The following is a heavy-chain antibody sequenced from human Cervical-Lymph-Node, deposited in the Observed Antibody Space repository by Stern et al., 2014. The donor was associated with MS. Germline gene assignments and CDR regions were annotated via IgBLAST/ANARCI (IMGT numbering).Heavy chain of an antibody. CDR2: IFPVFGTP. V-gene: IGHV1-69*01. J-gene: IGHJ5*02. CDR1: GGTFSKFP. CDR3: ALSSETSDRWYSLGYDL. Sequence: QVQLAQSGAEVTKPGSSVKVSCNASGGTFSKFPSSWVRQAPGQGLEWMGGIFPVFGTPTYAQEFRGRVTITADVSTSTVYMELSSLRSDDTAVYYCALSSETSDRWYSLGYDLWGQGTLVTVSS. D-gene: IGHD6-13*01.